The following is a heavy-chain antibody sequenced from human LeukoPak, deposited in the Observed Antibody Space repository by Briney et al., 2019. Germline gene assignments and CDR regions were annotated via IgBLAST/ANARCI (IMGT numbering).Heavy chain of an antibody. J-gene: IGHJ5*02. D-gene: IGHD6-13*01. Sequence: ASVKVSCKASGYTFTSYAMNWVRQAPGQGLEWMGWINTNTGNPTYAQGFTGRFVFSLDTSVSTAYLQISSLKAEDTAVYYCARTLFHSFIAAAAEAWFDPWGQGTLVTVSS. V-gene: IGHV7-4-1*02. CDR3: ARTLFHSFIAAAAEAWFDP. CDR2: INTNTGNP. CDR1: GYTFTSYA.